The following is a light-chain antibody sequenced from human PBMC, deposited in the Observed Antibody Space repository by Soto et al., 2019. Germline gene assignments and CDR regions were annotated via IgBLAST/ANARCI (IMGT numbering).Light chain of an antibody. V-gene: IGLV2-8*01. CDR2: EVS. Sequence: QSVLTQPPSASGSPGQSVTISCTGTSGDVGGYNYVSWYQQHPGKAPKLMIFEVSERPSGVPDRFSASKSGNTASLTVSGLQAEDEADYYCSSYAGSNNYVFGTGTNLTVL. CDR1: SGDVGGYNY. J-gene: IGLJ1*01. CDR3: SSYAGSNNYV.